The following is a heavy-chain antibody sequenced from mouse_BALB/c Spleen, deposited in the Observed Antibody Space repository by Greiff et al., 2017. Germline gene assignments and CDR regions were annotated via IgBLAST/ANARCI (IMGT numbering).Heavy chain of an antibody. Sequence: EVKVIESGGGLVQPGGSLKLSCAASGFDFSRYWMSWVRQAPGKGLEWIGEINPDSSTINYTPSLKDKFIISRDNAKNTLYLQMSKVRSEDTALYYCARRGVWSYWYFDVWGAGTTVTVSS. D-gene: IGHD2-10*02. CDR1: GFDFSRYW. V-gene: IGHV4-1*02. J-gene: IGHJ1*01. CDR2: INPDSSTI. CDR3: ARRGVWSYWYFDV.